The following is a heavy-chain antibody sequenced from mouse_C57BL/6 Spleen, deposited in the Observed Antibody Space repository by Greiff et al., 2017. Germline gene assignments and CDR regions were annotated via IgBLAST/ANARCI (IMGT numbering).Heavy chain of an antibody. CDR2: ISSGSSTI. D-gene: IGHD2-5*01. CDR3: ARPNSNYENAMDY. V-gene: IGHV5-17*01. J-gene: IGHJ4*01. CDR1: GFTFSDYG. Sequence: EVKLMESGGGLVKPGGSLKLSCAASGFTFSDYGMHWVRQAPEKGLEWVAYISSGSSTIYYADTVKGRFTISRDNANNTLFLQMTSLRSEDTAMYYCARPNSNYENAMDYWGQGTSVTVSS.